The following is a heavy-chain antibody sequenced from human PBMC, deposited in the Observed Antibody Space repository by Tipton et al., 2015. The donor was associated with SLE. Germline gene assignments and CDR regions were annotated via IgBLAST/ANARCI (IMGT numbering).Heavy chain of an antibody. D-gene: IGHD5-12*01. CDR1: GGSISSSSYY. J-gene: IGHJ4*02. CDR3: ARGVDIVGGPFDY. V-gene: IGHV4-39*07. Sequence: TLSLTCTVSGGSISSSSYYWGWIRQPPGKGLEWMGSIYYSGSTYYNQSLKSRVTISVDTSKNQFSLKMSFVTAAGTAVYYGARGVDIVGGPFDYWGQGTLVTVSS. CDR2: IYYSGST.